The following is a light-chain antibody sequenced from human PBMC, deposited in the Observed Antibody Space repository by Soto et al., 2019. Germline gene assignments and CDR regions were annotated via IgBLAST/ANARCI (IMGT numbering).Light chain of an antibody. CDR1: SSDVGGYNY. Sequence: QSALTQPASVSGSPGQSITISCTGTSSDVGGYNYVSWYQQYPGNAPKLIIYDVSNRPSGVSNRFSGSKSGNTASLTISGLQAEDEAEYHRSSYTITSTYVFGTGTKVTVL. J-gene: IGLJ1*01. V-gene: IGLV2-14*01. CDR3: SSYTITSTYV. CDR2: DVS.